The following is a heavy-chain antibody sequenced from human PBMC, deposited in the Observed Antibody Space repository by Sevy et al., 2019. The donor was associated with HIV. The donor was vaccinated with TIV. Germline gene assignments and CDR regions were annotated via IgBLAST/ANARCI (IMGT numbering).Heavy chain of an antibody. J-gene: IGHJ6*02. CDR1: GFIFSNYG. D-gene: IGHD4-17*01. CDR2: IRNDGSTK. V-gene: IGHV3-30*02. Sequence: GGSLRLSCAASGFIFSNYGIHWVRQAPGKGLEWMAFIRNDGSTKYYADSVKGRFNISSDNSKNSVYLQMDSVRPEDTGDYYCAISPRPAVTTSYGMDVWGGGTAVTVS. CDR3: AISPRPAVTTSYGMDV.